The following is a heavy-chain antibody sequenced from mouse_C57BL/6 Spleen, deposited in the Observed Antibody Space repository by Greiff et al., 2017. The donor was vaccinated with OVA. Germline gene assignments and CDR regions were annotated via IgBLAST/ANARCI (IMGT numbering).Heavy chain of an antibody. Sequence: EVMLVESEGGLVQPGSSMKLSCTASGFTFSDYYMAWVRQVPEKGLEWVTNINYDGSSTYYLDSLKSRFIISRDNAKNILYLQMSSLKSEDTATYYCARDPYYGSSPYCDYWGQGTTHTVSS. CDR3: ARDPYYGSSPYCDY. D-gene: IGHD1-1*01. CDR2: INYDGSST. V-gene: IGHV5-16*01. CDR1: GFTFSDYY. J-gene: IGHJ2*01.